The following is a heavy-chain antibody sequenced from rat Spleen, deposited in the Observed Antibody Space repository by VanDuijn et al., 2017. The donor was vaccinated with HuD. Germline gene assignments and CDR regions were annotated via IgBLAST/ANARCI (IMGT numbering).Heavy chain of an antibody. CDR2: MSTGGGNT. V-gene: IGHV5S23*01. J-gene: IGHJ4*01. CDR3: ARYGYNYRYYVMDA. CDR1: GFTFSNYY. D-gene: IGHD1-9*01. Sequence: EVQLVESGGGLVQPGRSLKLSCAASGFTFSNYYMAWVRQAPTKVLECVASMSTGGGNTYYRDSVKGRFTISSDNAKSTLYLQMDSLWSEDTATYYCARYGYNYRYYVMDAWGQGASVTVSS.